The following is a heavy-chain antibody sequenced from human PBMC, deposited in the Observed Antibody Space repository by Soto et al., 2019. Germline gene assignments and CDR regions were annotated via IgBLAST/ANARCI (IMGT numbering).Heavy chain of an antibody. CDR3: ARDIIQVGVVVPAAMAPYYYYGMDV. D-gene: IGHD2-2*01. V-gene: IGHV3-30-3*01. Sequence: GGSLRVSCAASGFTFTSYAMHWVRQAPGKGLEWVAVISYDGSNKYYADSVKGRFTISRDNSKNTLYLQMNSLRAEDTAVYFCARDIIQVGVVVPAAMAPYYYYGMDVWGQGTTVTVSS. CDR1: GFTFTSYA. J-gene: IGHJ6*02. CDR2: ISYDGSNK.